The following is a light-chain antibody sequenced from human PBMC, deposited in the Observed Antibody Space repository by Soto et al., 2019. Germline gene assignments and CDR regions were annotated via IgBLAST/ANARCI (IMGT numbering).Light chain of an antibody. CDR1: SSDIGGYKD. V-gene: IGLV2-14*03. J-gene: IGLJ3*02. Sequence: QSVLTQPASVSGSPGQSISISCTGSSSDIGGYKDVSWYQQHPGRAPKLIIYDVSNRPSGVSNRFSGSKSGSTASLTISGLQAEDEADYYCSSYSSSSTLVFGGGAKVTVL. CDR3: SSYSSSSTLV. CDR2: DVS.